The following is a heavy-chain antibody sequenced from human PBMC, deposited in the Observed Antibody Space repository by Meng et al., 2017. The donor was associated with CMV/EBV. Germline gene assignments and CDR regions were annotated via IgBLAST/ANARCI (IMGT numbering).Heavy chain of an antibody. CDR3: AHRRYGGTNYDFFDP. CDR1: FSLKTSGVR. CDR2: VAWDDDK. J-gene: IGHJ5*02. V-gene: IGHV2-5*02. Sequence: FSLKTSGVRVAWLRQSPGKALEWLALVAWDDDKRYTPSLSGRLTITEDTSKSQVVLTMTDMDPVDTGTYYCAHRRYGGTNYDFFDPWGQGLLVTVSS. D-gene: IGHD3-3*01.